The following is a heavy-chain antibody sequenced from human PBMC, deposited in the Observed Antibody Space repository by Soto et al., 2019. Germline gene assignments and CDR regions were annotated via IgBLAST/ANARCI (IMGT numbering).Heavy chain of an antibody. D-gene: IGHD2-2*01. CDR3: AKTRYCSSTSCYDAFDI. Sequence: GGSLRLSCEASGFTFSDYAMHWVRQAPGKGLEWVAIISYDGSNKYYADSVKGRFTISRDNSKNTLFLQMNSLRPEDTAVYYCAKTRYCSSTSCYDAFDIWGQGTKVTVSS. J-gene: IGHJ3*02. CDR1: GFTFSDYA. V-gene: IGHV3-30-3*02. CDR2: ISYDGSNK.